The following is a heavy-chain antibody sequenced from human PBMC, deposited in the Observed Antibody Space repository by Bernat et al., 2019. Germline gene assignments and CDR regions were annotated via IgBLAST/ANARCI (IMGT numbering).Heavy chain of an antibody. CDR1: GFTFSNAW. CDR2: IKRKTDGGKT. D-gene: IGHD5-12*01. CDR3: TTANSGYDYEDFDY. J-gene: IGHJ4*02. Sequence: EVQLVESGGGLVKPGGSLRLSCAASGFTFSNAWMSWVRQAPGKGREWVGRIKRKTDGGKTNYAAPVKGRFTISRDDSKNTLYLQMNSLKTEDTAVYYCTTANSGYDYEDFDYWGQGTLVTVSS. V-gene: IGHV3-15*01.